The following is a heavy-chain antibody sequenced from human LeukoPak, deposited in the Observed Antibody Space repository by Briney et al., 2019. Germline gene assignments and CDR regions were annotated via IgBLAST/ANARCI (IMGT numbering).Heavy chain of an antibody. D-gene: IGHD3-22*01. CDR3: ARGRGYSKGFDY. CDR2: INPNSGGT. V-gene: IGHV1-2*06. J-gene: IGHJ4*02. Sequence: GASVKVSCKASGYTFSGYYMHWVRQAPGQGLEWMGRINPNSGGTNYAQKFQGRVTMTRDTSISTAYMELSRLRSDDTAVYYCARGRGYSKGFDYWGQGTLVTVSS. CDR1: GYTFSGYY.